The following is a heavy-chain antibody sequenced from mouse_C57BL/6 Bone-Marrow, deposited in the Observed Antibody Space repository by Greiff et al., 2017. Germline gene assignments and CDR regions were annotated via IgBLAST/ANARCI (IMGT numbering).Heavy chain of an antibody. CDR3: TTGYSNDFYYAMDY. CDR2: IDPENGDT. D-gene: IGHD2-12*01. Sequence: EVQLQQSGAELVRPGASVKLSCTASGFNIKDDYMHWVKQRPEQGLEWIGWIDPENGDTEYASKFQGKATITADTSSNTAYLQLSSLTSEDTAVYYWTTGYSNDFYYAMDYWGQGTSVTVSS. J-gene: IGHJ4*01. V-gene: IGHV14-4*01. CDR1: GFNIKDDY.